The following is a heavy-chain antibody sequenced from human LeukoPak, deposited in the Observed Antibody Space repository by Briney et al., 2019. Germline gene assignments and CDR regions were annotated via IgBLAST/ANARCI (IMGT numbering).Heavy chain of an antibody. J-gene: IGHJ3*02. CDR1: GYTFTSYG. D-gene: IGHD6-19*01. Sequence: ASVKVSCNASGYTFTSYGISWVRQAPGQGLEWMGWISAYNGNTNYAQKLQGRVTITTDTSTSTAYMELRSLRSDDTAVYYCARVAVAGTGSDAFDIWGQGTMVTVSS. CDR3: ARVAVAGTGSDAFDI. V-gene: IGHV1-18*01. CDR2: ISAYNGNT.